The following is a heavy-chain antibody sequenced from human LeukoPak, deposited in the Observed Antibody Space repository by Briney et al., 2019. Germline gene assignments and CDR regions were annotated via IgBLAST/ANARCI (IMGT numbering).Heavy chain of an antibody. CDR1: GFTFSSYA. CDR2: ISGAGTGT. Sequence: GGSLRLSCAASGFTFSSYAMSWVRQAPGKGLEWVSSISGAGTGTYYAESVKGRFTIFRDNAKNSLYLQMNSLRAEDTAVYYCASRIVGTPDYFDYWGQGTLVTVSS. V-gene: IGHV3-23*01. J-gene: IGHJ4*02. CDR3: ASRIVGTPDYFDY. D-gene: IGHD1-26*01.